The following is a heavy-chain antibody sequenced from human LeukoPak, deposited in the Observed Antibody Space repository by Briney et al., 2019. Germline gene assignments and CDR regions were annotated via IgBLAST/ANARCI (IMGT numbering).Heavy chain of an antibody. CDR1: GFTFSSYA. CDR2: ISGSGGST. Sequence: GGSLRLSCAASGFTFSSYAMSWVRQAPGKGLEWVSAISGSGGSTYYADSVKGRFTISRDNSKNTLYLQMNSLRAEDTAVYYCAKVGLRFLDWVHPRGYFDYWGRGTLVTVSS. J-gene: IGHJ4*02. D-gene: IGHD3-3*01. V-gene: IGHV3-23*01. CDR3: AKVGLRFLDWVHPRGYFDY.